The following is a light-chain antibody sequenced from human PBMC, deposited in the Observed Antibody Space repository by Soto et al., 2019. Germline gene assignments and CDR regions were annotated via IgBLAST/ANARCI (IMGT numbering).Light chain of an antibody. Sequence: EIVMMQSPATLSVSPGERATLSCGASQSVSSNLAWYQQKPGQAPRLLIYGASTRATGIPARFSGSGSGTEFTLTISSLQSEDFAVYYCQQYNNWPRTFGQGTKVDIK. V-gene: IGKV3-15*01. CDR3: QQYNNWPRT. CDR1: QSVSSN. CDR2: GAS. J-gene: IGKJ1*01.